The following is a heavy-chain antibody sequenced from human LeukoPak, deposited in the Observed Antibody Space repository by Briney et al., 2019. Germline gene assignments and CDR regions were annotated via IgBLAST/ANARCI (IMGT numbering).Heavy chain of an antibody. CDR2: ISGSGGST. J-gene: IGHJ5*01. Sequence: GGSLRLSCAASGFTFSSYGMSWVRQAPGKGLEWVSAISGSGGSTYYADSVKGRFTISRDNSKNTLYLQMNSLRAEDTAVYYCAKDRHAPGRYCSSTSCFPFDSWGQGTLVTVSS. V-gene: IGHV3-23*01. CDR1: GFTFSSYG. D-gene: IGHD2-2*01. CDR3: AKDRHAPGRYCSSTSCFPFDS.